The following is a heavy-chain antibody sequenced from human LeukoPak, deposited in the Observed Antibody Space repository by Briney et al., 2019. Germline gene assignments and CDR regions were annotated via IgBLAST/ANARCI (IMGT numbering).Heavy chain of an antibody. CDR3: ARESSNCSSTSCYTYYFDY. CDR1: GFTFYDYA. J-gene: IGHJ4*02. V-gene: IGHV3-9*01. D-gene: IGHD2-2*01. Sequence: GGSLRLSCSASGFTFYDYAMHWVRQAPGKGLEWVSGISWDSGSIGYADSVKGRFTISRDNAKNSLYLQMNSLRAEDTAVYYCARESSNCSSTSCYTYYFDYWGQGTLVTVSS. CDR2: ISWDSGSI.